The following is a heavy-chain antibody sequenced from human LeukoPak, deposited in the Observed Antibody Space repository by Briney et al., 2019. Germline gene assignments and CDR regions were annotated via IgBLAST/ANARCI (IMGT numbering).Heavy chain of an antibody. CDR1: GYTFTRYY. CDR3: ARDVTGDQSWFFDL. Sequence: GASVKVSCTASGYTFTRYYMNWVRQAPGQGLEWMGIINPSGGSTNYAQKFQGRVTMTRDTSISTAYMELSRLRSDDTAVYYCARDVTGDQSWFFDLWGRGTLVTVSS. V-gene: IGHV1-46*01. D-gene: IGHD7-27*01. CDR2: INPSGGST. J-gene: IGHJ2*01.